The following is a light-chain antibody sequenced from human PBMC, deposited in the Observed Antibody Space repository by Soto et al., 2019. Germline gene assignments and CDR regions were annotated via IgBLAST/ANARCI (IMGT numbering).Light chain of an antibody. CDR3: QQHGSSPST. CDR1: QTVIHNH. CDR2: GAS. V-gene: IGKV3-20*01. J-gene: IGKJ5*01. Sequence: EIVLTQSPDTLSLSPGERATLSSRASQTVIHNHLAWHQQKPGQTPRLLVYGASSRATGIPDRFSGSGSGTDFTLTISRLEPEDFAVYYCQQHGSSPSTFGQGTRLEIK.